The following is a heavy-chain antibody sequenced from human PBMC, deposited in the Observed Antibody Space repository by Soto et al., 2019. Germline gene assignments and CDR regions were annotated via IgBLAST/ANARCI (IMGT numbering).Heavy chain of an antibody. Sequence: QVQLVQSGAEVKKPGASVKVSCKASGYTFTSYGISWVRQAPGQGLEWMGWISAYNGNTNYAQKLQGRVTMTTDTSTSTAYMELRSLRSDDTAVYYCARDPIIVVVPAAILDYYYGMDVWGQGTTVTVSS. CDR2: ISAYNGNT. CDR3: ARDPIIVVVPAAILDYYYGMDV. CDR1: GYTFTSYG. D-gene: IGHD2-2*02. J-gene: IGHJ6*02. V-gene: IGHV1-18*01.